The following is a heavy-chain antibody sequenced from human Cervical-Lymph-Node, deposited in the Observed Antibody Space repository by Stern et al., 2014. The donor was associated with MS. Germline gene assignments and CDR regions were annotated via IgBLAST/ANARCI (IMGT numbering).Heavy chain of an antibody. CDR1: GGSISSSSYY. V-gene: IGHV4-39*01. CDR3: ARHEPEPDSSGWYFSDY. J-gene: IGHJ4*02. D-gene: IGHD6-19*01. Sequence: QVQLQESGPGLVKPSETLSLTCTVSGGSISSSSYYWGWIRQPPGKGLEWIGSIYYSGSTYYNPSLKSRVTISVATSKNQFSRKLGSGTAADTAVYYCARHEPEPDSSGWYFSDYWGQGTLVTVSS. CDR2: IYYSGST.